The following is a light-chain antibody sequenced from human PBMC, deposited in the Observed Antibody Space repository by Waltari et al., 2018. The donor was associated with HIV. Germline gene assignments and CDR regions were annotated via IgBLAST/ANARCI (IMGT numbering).Light chain of an antibody. Sequence: DIVMTQSPLSLPVTPGEPASISCRSSQSLLHSNGFNYLDWYLQKPGQSPQLLISLASNRASGVPDRFSGSGSGTDFTLKISRVEAEDVGVYYCMQALQTPRTFGQVTKVEIK. CDR1: QSLLHSNGFNY. V-gene: IGKV2-28*01. J-gene: IGKJ1*01. CDR2: LAS. CDR3: MQALQTPRT.